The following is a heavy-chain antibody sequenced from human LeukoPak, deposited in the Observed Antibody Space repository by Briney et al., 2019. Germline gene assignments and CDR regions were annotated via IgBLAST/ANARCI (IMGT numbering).Heavy chain of an antibody. D-gene: IGHD3-22*01. J-gene: IGHJ4*02. CDR3: ARDLTRYYDSSGHYYFDY. Sequence: GASVKVSCKASGYTFTGYYMHWVRQAPGQGLEWMGWISAYNGNTNYAQKLQGRVTMTTDTSTSTAYMELRSLRSDDTAVYYCARDLTRYYDSSGHYYFDYWGQGTLVTVSS. CDR1: GYTFTGYY. CDR2: ISAYNGNT. V-gene: IGHV1-18*04.